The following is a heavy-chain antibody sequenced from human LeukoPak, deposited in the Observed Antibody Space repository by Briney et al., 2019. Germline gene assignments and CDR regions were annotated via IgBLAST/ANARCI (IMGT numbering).Heavy chain of an antibody. CDR1: GFSVSTYP. CDR3: AKEGKTRNWNYYQAKSVY. Sequence: GGSLRLSCTASGFSVSTYPMAWVRQAPGKGLQWVSTITASGTDTFYADSVKGRFTISRDNSKNTLSLQMNSLRAEDTAVYYCAKEGKTRNWNYYQAKSVYWGQGTLVTVSS. D-gene: IGHD1-7*01. J-gene: IGHJ4*02. CDR2: ITASGTDT. V-gene: IGHV3-23*01.